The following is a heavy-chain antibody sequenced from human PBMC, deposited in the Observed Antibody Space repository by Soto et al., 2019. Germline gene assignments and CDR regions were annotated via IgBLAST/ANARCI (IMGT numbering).Heavy chain of an antibody. CDR1: GFTIGNYC. D-gene: IGHD2-2*01. Sequence: PGGSLKLSCVGSGFTIGNYCMSWVRQAPEKGLEWVANIKQDGREKYYGDSVKGRFTISRDNARNALYVDMNSLRGDDTAIYYCTRGTDLIFYTGTSCPGIDVWGPGTTVTVSS. CDR3: TRGTDLIFYTGTSCPGIDV. CDR2: IKQDGREK. J-gene: IGHJ6*01. V-gene: IGHV3-7*03.